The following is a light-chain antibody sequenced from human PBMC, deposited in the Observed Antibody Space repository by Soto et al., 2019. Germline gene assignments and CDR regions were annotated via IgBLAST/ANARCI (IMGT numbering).Light chain of an antibody. CDR1: QGISSY. V-gene: IGKV1-8*01. J-gene: IGKJ1*01. Sequence: ALRMTQSPSSLSASTGDRVTITCRASQGISSYLAWYQQKPGKAPKLLIYAASTLQSGVPSRFSGSGSGTDFTLTISCLQSEEFATYYCQQYYSYPRTVGQGTKVDIK. CDR2: AAS. CDR3: QQYYSYPRT.